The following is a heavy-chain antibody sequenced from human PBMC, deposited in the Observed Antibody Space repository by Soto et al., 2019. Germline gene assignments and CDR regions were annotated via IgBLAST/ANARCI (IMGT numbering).Heavy chain of an antibody. Sequence: SETLSLTCAVYGGSFSGYYWSWIRQPPGKGLEWIGDINHSGRTNYNPSLKSRVTISTDMSRNQFSLRLTSVTAADTALYYCARGLRGVIITSYYFVMHVWGQGTTVTVS. V-gene: IGHV4-34*01. CDR2: INHSGRT. CDR1: GGSFSGYY. D-gene: IGHD3-10*01. J-gene: IGHJ6*02. CDR3: ARGLRGVIITSYYFVMHV.